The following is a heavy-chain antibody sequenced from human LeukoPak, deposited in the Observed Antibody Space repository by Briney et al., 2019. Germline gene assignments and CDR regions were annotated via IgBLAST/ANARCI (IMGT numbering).Heavy chain of an antibody. J-gene: IGHJ3*02. CDR2: IIPIFGTA. CDR3: ARDLGGWSPNDAFDI. V-gene: IGHV1-69*13. Sequence: SVKVSCKASGGTFSSYAISWVRQAPGQGLEWMGGIIPIFGTANYAQKFQGRVTIAADESTSTAYMELSSLRSEDTAVYYCARDLGGWSPNDAFDIWGQGTMVTVSS. D-gene: IGHD6-19*01. CDR1: GGTFSSYA.